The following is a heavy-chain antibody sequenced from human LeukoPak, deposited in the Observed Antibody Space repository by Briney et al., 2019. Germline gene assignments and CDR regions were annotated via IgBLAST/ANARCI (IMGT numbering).Heavy chain of an antibody. Sequence: PSETMSLTCAVYGGSSSGYYWSWIRLPPGKGLEWIGEINHSGSTNYNPSLKSRVTISVDTSKNQFSLKLSSVTAADTAVYYCARSRPTGSWHGAFVDYWGQGTLVTVSS. V-gene: IGHV4-34*01. CDR3: ARSRPTGSWHGAFVDY. D-gene: IGHD6-13*01. CDR1: GGSSSGYY. J-gene: IGHJ4*02. CDR2: INHSGST.